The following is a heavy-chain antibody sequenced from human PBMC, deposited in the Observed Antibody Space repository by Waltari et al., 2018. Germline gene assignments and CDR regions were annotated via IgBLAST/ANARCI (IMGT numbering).Heavy chain of an antibody. V-gene: IGHV4-34*01. Sequence: QVQLQQWGAGLLKPSETLSLTCAVYGGSFSGYYWSWIRQPPGKGLEWIGEINHSGSTNYNPSLKSRVTISVDTSKNQFSLKLSSVTAADTAVYYCARGPRPTRRGGSLDYWGQGTLVTVSS. CDR3: ARGPRPTRRGGSLDY. D-gene: IGHD3-16*01. J-gene: IGHJ4*02. CDR2: INHSGST. CDR1: GGSFSGYY.